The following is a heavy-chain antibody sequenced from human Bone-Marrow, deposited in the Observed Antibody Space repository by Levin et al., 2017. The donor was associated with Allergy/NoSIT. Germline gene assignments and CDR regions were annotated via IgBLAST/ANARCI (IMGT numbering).Heavy chain of an antibody. V-gene: IGHV4-59*08. CDR1: GGSISSYY. CDR2: IYYSGST. D-gene: IGHD1-14*01. J-gene: IGHJ6*03. CDR3: ARHDHFVKPYYMDG. Sequence: MSSETLSLTCTVSGGSISSYYWSWIRQPPGKGLEWIGYIYYSGSTNYNPSLKSRVTISVDTSKNQFSLKLSSVTAADTAVYYCARHDHFVKPYYMDGWGKGTTVTVSS.